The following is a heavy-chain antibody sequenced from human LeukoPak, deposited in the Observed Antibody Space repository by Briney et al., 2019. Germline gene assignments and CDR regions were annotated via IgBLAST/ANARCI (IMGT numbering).Heavy chain of an antibody. D-gene: IGHD2-2*01. V-gene: IGHV4-39*01. CDR3: ARRVPATAIYYYYGMDV. Sequence: WVRQPPGKGLEWIGSISYSGSTYYNPSLKSRVTISVDTSKNQFSLKLSPVTAADTAVYYCARRVPATAIYYYYGMDVWGQGTTVTVSS. J-gene: IGHJ6*02. CDR2: ISYSGST.